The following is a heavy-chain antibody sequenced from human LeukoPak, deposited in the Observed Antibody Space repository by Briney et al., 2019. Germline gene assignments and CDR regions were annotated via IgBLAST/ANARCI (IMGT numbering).Heavy chain of an antibody. CDR3: ARDSGGALDQ. CDR2: IKRDESEK. D-gene: IGHD3-16*01. J-gene: IGHJ4*02. Sequence: PGRSLRLSCAASGFTFSSYWMAWVRQAPGNGLEWVANIKRDESEKYYADSVKGRFTISRDNAKNSLYLQMNSLSAEDSAVYYCARDSGGALDQWGQGTLVTVSS. V-gene: IGHV3-7*03. CDR1: GFTFSSYW.